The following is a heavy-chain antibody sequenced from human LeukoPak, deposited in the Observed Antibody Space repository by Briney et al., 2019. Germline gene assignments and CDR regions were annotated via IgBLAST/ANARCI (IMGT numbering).Heavy chain of an antibody. CDR1: GGSFSGYY. Sequence: PSETLSLTCAVYGGSFSGYYWSWFRQPPGKGLEWIGQINHSGSTNYNPSLKSRVTISVDTSKNQFSLKLSSVTAADTAVYYCARGTPGVSDYWGQGTLVTASS. CDR3: ARGTPGVSDY. V-gene: IGHV4-34*01. CDR2: INHSGST. J-gene: IGHJ4*02. D-gene: IGHD7-27*01.